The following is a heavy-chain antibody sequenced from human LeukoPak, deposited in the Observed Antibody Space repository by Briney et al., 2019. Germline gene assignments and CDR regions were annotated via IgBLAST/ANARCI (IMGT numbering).Heavy chain of an antibody. CDR1: GFTFSSYE. J-gene: IGHJ4*02. Sequence: GGSLRLSCAASGFTFSSYEMNWVRQAPGKGLEWVSYISSSGSTIYYADSVKGRFTISRDNAKNSLYLQMNSLRAEDTAVYYCARGDRDSSGYYSDYWGQGTLVTVSS. CDR2: ISSSGSTI. D-gene: IGHD3-22*01. CDR3: ARGDRDSSGYYSDY. V-gene: IGHV3-48*03.